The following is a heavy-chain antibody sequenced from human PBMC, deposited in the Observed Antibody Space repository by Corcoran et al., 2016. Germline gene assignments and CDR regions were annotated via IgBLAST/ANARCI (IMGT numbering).Heavy chain of an antibody. J-gene: IGHJ4*02. V-gene: IGHV5-51*01. Sequence: EVQLVQSGAEVKKPGESLKISCQASGYTFTTYWVGWVRQMPGKGLEWMGIIYPGDSDARYSLSFQGQVTISADKSINTAYVQWSSLKASDTALHHLARLAVVAGKNPLFDRWGQGTVVTVS. CDR1: GYTFTTYW. CDR3: ARLAVVAGKNPLFDR. D-gene: IGHD2-15*01. CDR2: IYPGDSDA.